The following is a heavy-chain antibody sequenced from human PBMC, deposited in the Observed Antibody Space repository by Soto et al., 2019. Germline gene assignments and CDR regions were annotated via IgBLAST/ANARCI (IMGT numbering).Heavy chain of an antibody. Sequence: QVQLQQWGTGLLKPSETLSLTCAVYGGSFSTYYCAWIRQPPGKGLEWIGETHHSGSTTYTPCLMSRASISIDKSRNQFPLKLRAVTAADTGVYYCANRLGSFWGQGTLVTVSS. CDR2: THHSGST. CDR1: GGSFSTYY. CDR3: ANRLGSF. V-gene: IGHV4-34*01. J-gene: IGHJ4*02. D-gene: IGHD3-16*01.